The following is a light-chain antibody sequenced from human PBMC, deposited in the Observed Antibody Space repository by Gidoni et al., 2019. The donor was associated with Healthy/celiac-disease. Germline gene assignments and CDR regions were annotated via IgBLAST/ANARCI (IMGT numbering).Light chain of an antibody. CDR3: QQYYSTPH. CDR1: QSVLYSSNNKNY. Sequence: DIVMTQSSDSLAVSLGERATINCKSSQSVLYSSNNKNYLAWYQQKPGQPPRLLIYWASTRESGVPDRFSGSGSGTDFTLTISSLQAEDVAVYYCQQYYSTPHFGQXTKLEIK. V-gene: IGKV4-1*01. CDR2: WAS. J-gene: IGKJ2*01.